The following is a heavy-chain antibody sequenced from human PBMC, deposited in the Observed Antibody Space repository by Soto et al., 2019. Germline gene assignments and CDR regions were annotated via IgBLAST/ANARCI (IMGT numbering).Heavy chain of an antibody. D-gene: IGHD2-15*01. CDR3: AKESMSVAVLASPVYGMDV. V-gene: IGHV3-23*01. CDR2: TRSNGEYT. Sequence: GGLRLSCASSGFSFSNYAMTWVRQAPGKGLEWVSTTRSNGEYTYYADSVKDRFTVSRDHSQNALVLAITSLRAEDTAVYCCAKESMSVAVLASPVYGMDVWGQGTPVTVSS. J-gene: IGHJ6*02. CDR1: GFSFSNYA.